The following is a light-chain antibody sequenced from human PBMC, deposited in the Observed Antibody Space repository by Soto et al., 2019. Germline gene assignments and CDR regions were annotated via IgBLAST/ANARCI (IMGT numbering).Light chain of an antibody. J-gene: IGKJ4*02. V-gene: IGKV3-11*01. CDR1: QSVSSY. CDR2: DAS. CDR3: QQRSNSRHLP. Sequence: EIVLTQSPATLSLSRGERATLSCRASQSVSSYLDWYKQKPGQAPRLLIYDASNRANGIPARFGGSGSGTDFTLTICSLEPEEFAVCYCQQRSNSRHLPFAGGTNV.